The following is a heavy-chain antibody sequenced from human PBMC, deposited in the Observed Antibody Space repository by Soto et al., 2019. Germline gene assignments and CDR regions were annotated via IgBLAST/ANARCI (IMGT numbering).Heavy chain of an antibody. CDR2: ISSSSSYI. D-gene: IGHD2-21*01. J-gene: IGHJ5*01. V-gene: IGHV3-21*01. Sequence: XGSLRLSCAASGFTFSSYSMNWVCQAPGKGLEWVSSISSSSSYICYADTVQCRFTISRYNAKNSLYLQMNSLRAEDTAVYYCAREAGDCYNYWLDSRGHGSLVTVSS. CDR1: GFTFSSYS. CDR3: AREAGDCYNYWLDS.